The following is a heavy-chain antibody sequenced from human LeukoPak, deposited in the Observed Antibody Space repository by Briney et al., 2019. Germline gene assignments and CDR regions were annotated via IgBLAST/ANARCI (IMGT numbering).Heavy chain of an antibody. V-gene: IGHV1-69*05. CDR2: IIPIFGTA. J-gene: IGHJ4*02. CDR1: GGTFSSYA. D-gene: IGHD3-22*01. CDR3: ARAYYYDSSGWSFDY. Sequence: SVKVSCKASGGTFSSYAISWVRQAPGQGLEWMGRIIPIFGTANYAQKFQGRVTITTDESMSTAYMELSSLRSEDTAVYYCARAYYYDSSGWSFDYWGQGTLVTVSS.